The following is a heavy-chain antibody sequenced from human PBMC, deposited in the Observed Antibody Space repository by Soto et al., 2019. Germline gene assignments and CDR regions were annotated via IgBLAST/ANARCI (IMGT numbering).Heavy chain of an antibody. Sequence: QVQLVESGGGVVQPGRALRLSCAASGFTFSSYAMHWVRQAPGKGLEWVAVISYDGSNKYYADSVKGRLTISRDNSKNTLYLQMNSLRAEDTAVYYCARDYYYYDSSGYYPKYWGQGTLVTVSS. V-gene: IGHV3-30-3*01. CDR3: ARDYYYYDSSGYYPKY. CDR2: ISYDGSNK. J-gene: IGHJ4*02. CDR1: GFTFSSYA. D-gene: IGHD3-22*01.